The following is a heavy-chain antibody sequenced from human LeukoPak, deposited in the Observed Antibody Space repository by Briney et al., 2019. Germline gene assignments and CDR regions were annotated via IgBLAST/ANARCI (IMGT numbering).Heavy chain of an antibody. CDR3: ARGKVTRDWYFDL. CDR2: INHSGNT. CDR1: GGSFSDFH. D-gene: IGHD4-17*01. J-gene: IGHJ2*01. Sequence: SETLSLTCAVYGGSFSDFHWSWIRLPPGKGLEWIGEINHSGNTNYNPSLKSRVTISIDTSKNQFSLKLSSVTAADTAVYYCARGKVTRDWYFDLWGRGTLVTVSS. V-gene: IGHV4-34*01.